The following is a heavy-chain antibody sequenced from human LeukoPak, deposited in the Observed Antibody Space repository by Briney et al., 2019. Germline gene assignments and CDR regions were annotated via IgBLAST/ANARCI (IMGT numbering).Heavy chain of an antibody. Sequence: GGSLRLSCAASGFTFSDYYMSWIRQAPGKGLEWVSYISSRGSTIYYADSVKGRFTISRDNSKNTLYLQMNSLRAEDTAVYYCARDQTYCRSTSCPIDYWGQGTLVTVSS. CDR3: ARDQTYCRSTSCPIDY. CDR1: GFTFSDYY. CDR2: ISSRGSTI. V-gene: IGHV3-11*04. J-gene: IGHJ4*02. D-gene: IGHD2-2*01.